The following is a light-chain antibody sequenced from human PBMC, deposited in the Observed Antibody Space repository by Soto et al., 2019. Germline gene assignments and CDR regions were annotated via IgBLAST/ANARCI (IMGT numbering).Light chain of an antibody. CDR2: GAY. CDR1: QSVSSSY. J-gene: IGKJ5*01. Sequence: EIVLTQSPGTLSSSPGERATISCRASQSVSSSYLAWYQPKPGQAPRLLIYGAYSRATGIPDRFSGTVSGTDFTLTISRLETEDFAVYYCQQYGSSPGITFGQGTRVEI. CDR3: QQYGSSPGIT. V-gene: IGKV3-20*01.